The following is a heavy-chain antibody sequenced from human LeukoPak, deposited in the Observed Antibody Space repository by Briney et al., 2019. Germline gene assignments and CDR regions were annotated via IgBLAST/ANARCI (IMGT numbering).Heavy chain of an antibody. Sequence: TSETLSLTCTVSGGSISRYYWSWIRQPPGKGLEWIGYIYYSGSTNYNPSLKSRVTISVDTSKNQFSLKLSSVTAADTAVYYCAREGRGYSGYEIFDYWGQGTLVTVSS. CDR1: GGSISRYY. CDR3: AREGRGYSGYEIFDY. CDR2: IYYSGST. D-gene: IGHD5-12*01. V-gene: IGHV4-59*01. J-gene: IGHJ4*02.